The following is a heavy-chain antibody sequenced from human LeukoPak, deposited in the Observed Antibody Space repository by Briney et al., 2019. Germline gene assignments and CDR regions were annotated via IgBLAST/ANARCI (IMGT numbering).Heavy chain of an antibody. CDR1: GYTFTSYG. Sequence: ASVKVSCKASGYTFTSYGISWVRQAPGQGLEWMGWISAYNGNTNYAQKLQGRVTVTTDTSTSTAYMELGSLRSDDTAVYYCARDLMVRGVIRLGYWGQGTLVTVSS. D-gene: IGHD3-10*01. V-gene: IGHV1-18*01. CDR3: ARDLMVRGVIRLGY. CDR2: ISAYNGNT. J-gene: IGHJ4*02.